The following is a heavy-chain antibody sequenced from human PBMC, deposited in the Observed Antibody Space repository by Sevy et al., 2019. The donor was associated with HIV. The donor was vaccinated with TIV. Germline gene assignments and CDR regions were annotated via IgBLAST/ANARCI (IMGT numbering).Heavy chain of an antibody. CDR1: GFTFSSYW. CDR3: ARERLPKTGTTAGYYYYMDV. J-gene: IGHJ6*03. CDR2: IKQDGSEK. Sequence: GGSLRLSCAASGFTFSSYWMSWVRQAPGKGLEWVANIKQDGSEKYYVDSVKGRFTISRDNAKNSLYLQMNSLRAEDTVVYYCARERLPKTGTTAGYYYYMDVWGKGTTVTVSS. V-gene: IGHV3-7*03. D-gene: IGHD1-7*01.